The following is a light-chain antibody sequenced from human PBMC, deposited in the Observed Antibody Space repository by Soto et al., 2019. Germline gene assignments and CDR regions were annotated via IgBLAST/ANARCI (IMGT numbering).Light chain of an antibody. Sequence: EIVVTQSPATLSLSPGERATLSCRASQTIDNTLAWYQRKPGQAPRLLIYDASTRATGVPARLSGSGSGTDFTLTISSLQSEDFAVYYCQHYNYWPYTFGQGTKVDI. J-gene: IGKJ2*01. CDR2: DAS. CDR1: QTIDNT. CDR3: QHYNYWPYT. V-gene: IGKV3-15*01.